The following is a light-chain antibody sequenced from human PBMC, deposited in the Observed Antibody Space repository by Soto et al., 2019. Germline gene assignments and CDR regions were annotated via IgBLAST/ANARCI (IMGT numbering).Light chain of an antibody. Sequence: SYELTQAPSVSVAPGQRARITCAGNKLADKSVHWYQQKPGQAPGLVVYDDRDRPSGVPERFSGTNSDNVAALTIFRVEAGGEADYFCQVWDSESDHWVFGGGTKLTVL. CDR1: KLADKS. CDR2: DDR. J-gene: IGLJ3*02. CDR3: QVWDSESDHWV. V-gene: IGLV3-21*02.